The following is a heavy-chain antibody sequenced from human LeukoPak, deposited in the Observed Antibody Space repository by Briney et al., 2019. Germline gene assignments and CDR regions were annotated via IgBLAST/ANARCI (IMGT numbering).Heavy chain of an antibody. CDR2: INPNSGAT. J-gene: IGHJ4*02. CDR1: GYTFTAYY. V-gene: IGHV1-2*02. CDR3: VRAIDRLGQGSSDY. Sequence: GASVKVTCKASGYTFTAYYMHWVRQAPGQGLEWMGWINPNSGATNYAQKFQGRVAMSRDTSISTAYMELSWLRSDDTAVYFCVRAIDRLGQGSSDYWGQGTLVTVSS. D-gene: IGHD6-19*01.